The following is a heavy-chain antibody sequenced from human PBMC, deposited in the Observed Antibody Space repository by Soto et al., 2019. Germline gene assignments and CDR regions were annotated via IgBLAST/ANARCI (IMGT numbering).Heavy chain of an antibody. D-gene: IGHD2-21*01. CDR1: GFTFSNYV. J-gene: IGHJ4*01. V-gene: IGHV3-23*01. CDR2: ISGSSKYT. Sequence: GGSLRVSCAASGFTFSNYVRSWVRQDPGKGLEWISAISGSSKYTYDADSVKGRFTVSRDHSKNTLFLQMSNLRAEDTALYFCAKGSASSRPYYFDSWGHGTLVTVSS. CDR3: AKGSASSRPYYFDS.